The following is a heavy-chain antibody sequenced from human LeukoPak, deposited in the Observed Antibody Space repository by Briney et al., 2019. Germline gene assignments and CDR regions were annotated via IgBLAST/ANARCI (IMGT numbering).Heavy chain of an antibody. CDR2: ISGSGGST. CDR3: AKAGPLRLGESLYFDY. Sequence: GGSLRLFCAASGFTFSSYAMSWVRQAPGKGLEWVSAISGSGGSTYYADSVKGRFTISRDNSKNTLYLQMNSLRAEDTAVYYCAKAGPLRLGESLYFDYWGQGTLVTVSS. J-gene: IGHJ4*02. V-gene: IGHV3-23*01. CDR1: GFTFSSYA. D-gene: IGHD3-16*01.